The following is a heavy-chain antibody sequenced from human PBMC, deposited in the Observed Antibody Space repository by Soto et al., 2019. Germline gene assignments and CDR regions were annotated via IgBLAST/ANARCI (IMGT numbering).Heavy chain of an antibody. Sequence: SEPLSLTCTVTGGAISGYYWTWIRQSDGEGLEWIGRIYSSGSTNYNPSLKSRVTISLDTSMNYFSLRLGSVTAADTAVYYCARGQRFSDWFDPWGQGTLVTVSS. CDR3: ARGQRFSDWFDP. D-gene: IGHD3-3*01. CDR1: GGAISGYY. CDR2: IYSSGST. J-gene: IGHJ5*02. V-gene: IGHV4-4*07.